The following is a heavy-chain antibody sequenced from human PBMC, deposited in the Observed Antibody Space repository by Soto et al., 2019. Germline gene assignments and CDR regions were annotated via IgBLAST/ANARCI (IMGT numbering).Heavy chain of an antibody. J-gene: IGHJ6*03. D-gene: IGHD6-6*01. Sequence: QVTLKESGPVLVKPTETLTLTCTVSGFSLSNASLGVSWIRQPPGKALEWLAHIFSNDEKYYSTSLKIRLTISKDTSKSQVVLTMTNIDPVDTATYYCARIAIYSSFAYYYYYMDVWGKGTTVTVSS. V-gene: IGHV2-26*01. CDR2: IFSNDEK. CDR3: ARIAIYSSFAYYYYYMDV. CDR1: GFSLSNASLG.